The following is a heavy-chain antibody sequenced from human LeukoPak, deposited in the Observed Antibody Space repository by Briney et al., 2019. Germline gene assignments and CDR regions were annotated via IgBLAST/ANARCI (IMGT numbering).Heavy chain of an antibody. CDR3: ARGKVVTMVRGVIITYFDY. CDR2: IIPSDGST. J-gene: IGHJ4*02. V-gene: IGHV1-46*01. D-gene: IGHD3-10*01. Sequence: ASVKVSCKASGYSFTRYFIHWVRQAPGQGLEWMGIIIPSDGSTSYAQKFQGRVTMTRDTSTSTVYMELSSLRSEDTAVYYCARGKVVTMVRGVIITYFDYWGQGTLVTVLS. CDR1: GYSFTRYF.